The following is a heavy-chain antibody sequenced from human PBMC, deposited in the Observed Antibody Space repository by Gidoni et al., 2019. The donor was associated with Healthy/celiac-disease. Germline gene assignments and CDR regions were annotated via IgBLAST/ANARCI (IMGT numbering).Heavy chain of an antibody. CDR2: SSSNGGST. D-gene: IGHD3-22*01. CDR3: VKEEPKDYYDSSGYSY. V-gene: IGHV3-64D*06. Sequence: EVQLVESGGGLVQPGGSLRLYCSASGFTFRSYAMHWVRQAPGKGLEYVSASSSNGGSTYYADSVKGRFTISRDNSKNTLYLQMSSLRAEDTAVYYCVKEEPKDYYDSSGYSYWGQGTLVTVSS. CDR1: GFTFRSYA. J-gene: IGHJ4*02.